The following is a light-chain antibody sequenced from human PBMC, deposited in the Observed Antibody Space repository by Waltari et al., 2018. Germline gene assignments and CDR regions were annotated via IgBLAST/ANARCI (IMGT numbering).Light chain of an antibody. J-gene: IGKJ3*01. CDR2: GAS. CDR1: QSVSSHY. Sequence: EIVLTQSPGTLSLSPGEGATLSCRASQSVSSHYLTWYQQKPGQAPRLLIYGASSRATGIPDRFSGSGSGTDFTLTISRLEPEDFAVYYCQQYGSSPLTFGPGTKVDIK. V-gene: IGKV3-20*01. CDR3: QQYGSSPLT.